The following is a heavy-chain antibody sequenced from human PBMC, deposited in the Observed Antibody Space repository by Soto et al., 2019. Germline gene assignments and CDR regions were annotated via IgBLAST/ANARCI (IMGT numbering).Heavy chain of an antibody. CDR3: ARSYYDFWSGYYFDY. CDR2: IDWDDDK. Sequence: SGPTLVKPTQTLTLTCTFSGFSLSPSGMCVSWIRQPPGKALEWLARIDWDDDKYYSTSLKTRLTISKETSKNQVVLTMTNMDPVDTATYYCARSYYDFWSGYYFDYWGQGTLVTVSS. J-gene: IGHJ4*02. V-gene: IGHV2-70*11. D-gene: IGHD3-3*01. CDR1: GFSLSPSGMC.